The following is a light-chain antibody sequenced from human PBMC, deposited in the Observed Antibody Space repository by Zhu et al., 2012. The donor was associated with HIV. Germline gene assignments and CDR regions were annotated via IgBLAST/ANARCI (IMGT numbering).Light chain of an antibody. CDR1: QSVHKW. J-gene: IGKJ2*01. CDR3: QQYYTPSYT. V-gene: IGKV1-5*03. Sequence: DIQLTQSPSFLSASVGDRVTITCRASQSVHKWLAWYQQKPEQAPKLLIYEASTLETGVPSRFSGSGSETEFTLTISSLQPDDFASYSCQQYYTPSYTFGQGTKLQIK. CDR2: EAS.